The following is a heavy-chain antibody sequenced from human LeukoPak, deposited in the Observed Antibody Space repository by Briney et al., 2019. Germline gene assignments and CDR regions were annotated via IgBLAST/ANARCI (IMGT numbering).Heavy chain of an antibody. Sequence: SETLSLTCAVYGGSFSGYYWSWIRQPPGKGLEWIGEINHSGSTNYNPSLKSRVTISVDTSKNQFSLKLSSVTAADTAVYYCARVKGYCSGGSCYALDYWGQGTLVTVSS. CDR2: INHSGST. J-gene: IGHJ4*02. CDR3: ARVKGYCSGGSCYALDY. D-gene: IGHD2-15*01. V-gene: IGHV4-34*01. CDR1: GGSFSGYY.